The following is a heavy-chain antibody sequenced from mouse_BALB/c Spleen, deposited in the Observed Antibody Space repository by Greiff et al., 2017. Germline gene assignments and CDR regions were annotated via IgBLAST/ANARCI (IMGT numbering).Heavy chain of an antibody. V-gene: IGHV5-4*02. CDR3: ARGYGKASAWFAY. J-gene: IGHJ3*01. Sequence: DVHLVESGGGLVKPGGSLKLSCAASGFTFSDYYMYWVRQTPEKRLEWVATISDGGSYTYYPDSVKGRFTISRDNAKNNLYLQMSSLKSEDTAMYYCARGYGKASAWFAYWGQGTLVTVSA. CDR2: ISDGGSYT. CDR1: GFTFSDYY. D-gene: IGHD2-1*01.